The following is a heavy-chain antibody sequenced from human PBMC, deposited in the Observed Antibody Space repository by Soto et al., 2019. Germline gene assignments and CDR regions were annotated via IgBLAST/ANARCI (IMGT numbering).Heavy chain of an antibody. CDR3: AREHGSGKVVDYFDY. CDR1: GFTFSSYA. Sequence: PGGSLRFSCAASGFTFSSYAMSWVRQAPGKGLECVSAISGSGGSTYYADSVKGRFTISRDNSKNTLYLQMNSLRAEDTAVYYCAREHGSGKVVDYFDYWRQATLVTVSS. V-gene: IGHV3-23*01. CDR2: ISGSGGST. D-gene: IGHD3-10*01. J-gene: IGHJ4*02.